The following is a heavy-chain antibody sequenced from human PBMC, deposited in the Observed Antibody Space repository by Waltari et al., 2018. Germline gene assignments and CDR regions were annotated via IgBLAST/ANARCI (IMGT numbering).Heavy chain of an antibody. D-gene: IGHD6-13*01. V-gene: IGHV4-34*01. J-gene: IGHJ4*02. Sequence: QVQLQQWGAGLLPPSETPSLTCAFLGGSFHGYYWRWNRQPPGKGLEWIWEINHSGSTNYNPSLKSRVTISVDTSKNQFSLKLSSVTAADTAVYYCARVAAAFDYWGQGTLVTVSS. CDR1: GGSFHGYY. CDR2: INHSGST. CDR3: ARVAAAFDY.